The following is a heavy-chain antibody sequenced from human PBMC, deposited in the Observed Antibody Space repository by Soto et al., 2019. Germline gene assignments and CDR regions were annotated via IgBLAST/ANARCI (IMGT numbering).Heavy chain of an antibody. D-gene: IGHD1-26*01. CDR2: ISPYNDDT. CDR1: GYTFINFG. V-gene: IGHV1-18*01. CDR3: GRTESGSDLD. J-gene: IGHJ4*02. Sequence: QVQLVQSGTEVKKPGASVKVSCKASGYTFINFGINWVRQAPGQGLEWMGWISPYNDDTKYAQKFQGRVAMTTDTSTNTAYMELRSLRYDDTAVYYCGRTESGSDLDWGQGTLVTVSS.